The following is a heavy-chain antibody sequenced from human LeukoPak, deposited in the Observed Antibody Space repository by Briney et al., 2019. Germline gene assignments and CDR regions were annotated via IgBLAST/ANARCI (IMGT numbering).Heavy chain of an antibody. CDR1: GFTFSSYG. CDR2: ISSSSSYI. D-gene: IGHD5-24*01. Sequence: GGSLRLSCAASGFTFSSYGMNWVRQAPGKGLEWVSSISSSSSYIYYADSVQGRFTISRDNSKNTLFLQMNSLRAEDTAVYYCAKSQWVSLHFSFDYWGQGSLVIVSS. CDR3: AKSQWVSLHFSFDY. V-gene: IGHV3-21*04. J-gene: IGHJ4*02.